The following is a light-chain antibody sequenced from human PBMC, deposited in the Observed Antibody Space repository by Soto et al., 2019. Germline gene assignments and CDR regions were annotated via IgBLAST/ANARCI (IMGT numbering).Light chain of an antibody. J-gene: IGKJ1*01. CDR2: AAS. V-gene: IGKV1-5*01. Sequence: DIQMTQSPSTLSASVGDRVTITCRASQSISSWLSWYQQKPGKAPKLLIYAASSLQSGVPSRFSGSGSGTEFTLTISSLQPDDFATYYCQQYNTFGQGTKVDIK. CDR3: QQYNT. CDR1: QSISSW.